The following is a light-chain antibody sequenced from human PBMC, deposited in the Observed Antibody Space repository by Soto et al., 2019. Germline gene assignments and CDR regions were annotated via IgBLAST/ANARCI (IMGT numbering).Light chain of an antibody. CDR3: QQLNSYAIT. CDR2: AAS. V-gene: IGKV1-9*01. CDR1: QGISSY. Sequence: DIQLTHYPSFLSASVGDRVTITCLSSQGISSYLAWYQQKPGKAPKLLIYAASTLQSGVPSRFSGSGSGTEFTRTISSLEPEDFAAYCCQQLNSYAITFGGGTKVDIK. J-gene: IGKJ4*01.